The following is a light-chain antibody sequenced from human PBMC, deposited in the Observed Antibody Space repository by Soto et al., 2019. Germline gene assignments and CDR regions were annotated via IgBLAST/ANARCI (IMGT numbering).Light chain of an antibody. CDR2: WAS. J-gene: IGKJ1*01. CDR3: QQYYSTPPWT. CDR1: QSVLYSSDNKNY. V-gene: IGKV4-1*01. Sequence: DIVTTQSPDSLAVSLGERATISGKSSQSVLYSSDNKNYLACYQQRPGQPPKLLIYWASTRESGVPDRFSGSGSGTDFTLTISSLQAEDVAVYYCQQYYSTPPWTFGQGTKVEIK.